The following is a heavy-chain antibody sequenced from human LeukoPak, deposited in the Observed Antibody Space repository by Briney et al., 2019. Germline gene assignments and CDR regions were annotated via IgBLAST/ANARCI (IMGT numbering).Heavy chain of an antibody. J-gene: IGHJ4*02. V-gene: IGHV4-34*01. CDR2: INHSGST. CDR3: ASVTGYRIEHYFDY. D-gene: IGHD6-13*01. Sequence: PSETLSLTCAVYGGSFSGYYWSWVRQPPGKGLEWVGEINHSGSTNYNPSLKSRVTISVETSKNEFSLKLRSVTAADTAVYYCASVTGYRIEHYFDYWGQGTLVTVSS. CDR1: GGSFSGYY.